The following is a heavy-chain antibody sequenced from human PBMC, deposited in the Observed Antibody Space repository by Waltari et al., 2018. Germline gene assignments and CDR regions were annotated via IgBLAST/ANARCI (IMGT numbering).Heavy chain of an antibody. J-gene: IGHJ4*02. CDR3: ARASGGDYFDY. CDR2: IKQDGSEK. V-gene: IGHV3-7*03. Sequence: EVQLVESGGGLVQPGGSLRLSCAASGFTFSSYWMSWVRQAPGKGLEWVANIKQDGSEKDYGDSVKGRFTISRDNAKNSLYLQMNSLRAEDTAVYYCARASGGDYFDYWGQGTLVTVSS. D-gene: IGHD3-10*01. CDR1: GFTFSSYW.